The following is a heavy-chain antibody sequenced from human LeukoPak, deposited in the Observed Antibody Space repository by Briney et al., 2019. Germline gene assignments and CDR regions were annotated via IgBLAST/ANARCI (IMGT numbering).Heavy chain of an antibody. CDR2: IFQSGST. CDR1: GGSISSNNW. J-gene: IGHJ4*02. Sequence: PSETLSLTCAVSGGSISSNNWWSWVRQPPGKGLEWIGEIFQSGSTNYNPSLKSRVTISVDTSKNQFSLKLSSVTAADTAVYYCARQYSSSWYDVYYFDYWGQGTLVTVSS. D-gene: IGHD6-13*01. CDR3: ARQYSSSWYDVYYFDY. V-gene: IGHV4-4*02.